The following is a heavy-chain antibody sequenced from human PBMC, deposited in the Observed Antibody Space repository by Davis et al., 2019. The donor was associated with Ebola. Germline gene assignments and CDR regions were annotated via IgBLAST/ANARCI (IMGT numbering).Heavy chain of an antibody. CDR2: ISSSSSYI. CDR3: ARRRVRFLEWLSGYFDY. Sequence: GESLKISCAASGFTFSNYGMHWVRQAPGKGLEWVSSISSSSSYIYYADSVKGRFTISRDNAKNSLYLQMNSLRAEDTAVYYCARRRVRFLEWLSGYFDYWGQGTLVTVSS. CDR1: GFTFSNYG. V-gene: IGHV3-21*04. J-gene: IGHJ4*02. D-gene: IGHD3-3*01.